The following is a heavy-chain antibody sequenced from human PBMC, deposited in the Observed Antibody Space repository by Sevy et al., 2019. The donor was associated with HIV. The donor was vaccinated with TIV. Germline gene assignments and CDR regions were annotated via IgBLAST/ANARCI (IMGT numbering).Heavy chain of an antibody. V-gene: IGHV3-74*01. D-gene: IGHD6-13*01. J-gene: IGHJ4*02. CDR3: ARDTEDSGGASARTAEVFDY. CDR1: GFTFSSYW. Sequence: GGSLRLSCAAPGFTFSSYWMHWVRQAPGKGLVWVSRINSDGSSTRYADSVKGRFTNSRDNAKNTLYLQMNSLRAEDTAVSYRARDTEDSGGASARTAEVFDYWGQGTTVTVSS. CDR2: INSDGSST.